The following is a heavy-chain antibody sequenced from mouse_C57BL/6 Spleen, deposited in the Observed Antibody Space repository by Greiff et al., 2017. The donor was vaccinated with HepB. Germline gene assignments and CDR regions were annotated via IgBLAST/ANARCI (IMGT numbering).Heavy chain of an antibody. D-gene: IGHD1-1*01. V-gene: IGHV1-50*01. CDR2: IDPSDSYT. Sequence: QVQLQQPGAELVKPGASVKLSCKASGYTFTSYWMQWVNQRPGQGLEWIGEIDPSDSYTNYNQKFKGKATLTVDTSSSTAYMQRSSLTSEDSAVYYCAREIITTGPFAYSGEGTLVTVSA. CDR3: AREIITTGPFAY. CDR1: GYTFTSYW. J-gene: IGHJ3*01.